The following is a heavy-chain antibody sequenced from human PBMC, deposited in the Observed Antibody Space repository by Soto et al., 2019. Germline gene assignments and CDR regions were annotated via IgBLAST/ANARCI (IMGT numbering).Heavy chain of an antibody. CDR3: ARSGYSYGPNPILY. CDR2: IYYSGST. CDR1: GGSISSGGYY. J-gene: IGHJ4*02. Sequence: PSETLSLTCTVSGGSISSGGYYWSWIRQHPGKGKEWIGYIYYSGSTYYNPSLKSRVTISVDTSKNQFSLKLSSVTAAVTAVYYCARSGYSYGPNPILYWGQGTLVTVSS. D-gene: IGHD5-18*01. V-gene: IGHV4-31*03.